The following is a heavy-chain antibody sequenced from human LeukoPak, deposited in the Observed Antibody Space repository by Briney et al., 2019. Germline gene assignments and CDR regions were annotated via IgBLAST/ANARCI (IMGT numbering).Heavy chain of an antibody. D-gene: IGHD2-21*01. CDR3: ARGSRVLLGKLNWFDP. CDR2: INHSGST. CDR1: GGSFSGYY. Sequence: PSETLSLTCAVYGGSFSGYYWSWIRQPPGKGLEWMGEINHSGSTNYNPSLKSRVTISVDTSKNQFSLKLSSVTAADTAVYYCARGSRVLLGKLNWFDPWGQGTLVTVSS. J-gene: IGHJ5*02. V-gene: IGHV4-34*01.